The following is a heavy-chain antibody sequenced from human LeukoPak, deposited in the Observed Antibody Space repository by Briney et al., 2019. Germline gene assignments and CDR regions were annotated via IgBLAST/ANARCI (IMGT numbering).Heavy chain of an antibody. V-gene: IGHV4-59*02. J-gene: IGHJ6*02. CDR2: IYYSGST. D-gene: IGHD2-2*01. Sequence: SETLSLTCTVSSGSVNSYYWSWIRQPPGKGLEWIGYIYYSGSTNYNPSLKSRVTISVDTTKNQFSLKLSSVTAADTAVYYCARVPAAPRLYMDVWGQRTTVIVSS. CDR1: SGSVNSYY. CDR3: ARVPAAPRLYMDV.